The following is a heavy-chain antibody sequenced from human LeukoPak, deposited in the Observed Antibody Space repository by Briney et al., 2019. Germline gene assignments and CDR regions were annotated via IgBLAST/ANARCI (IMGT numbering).Heavy chain of an antibody. D-gene: IGHD5-18*01. J-gene: IGHJ4*02. V-gene: IGHV3-15*01. CDR2: IKSKTDGGTT. Sequence: GGSLRLSCAASGFTFSNAWMSWVRQAPGKGLEWVGRIKSKTDGGTTDYAAPVEGRFTISRDDSKNTLYLQMNSLKTEDTAVYYCTTDLVDTAMVSFDYWGQGTLVTVSS. CDR3: TTDLVDTAMVSFDY. CDR1: GFTFSNAW.